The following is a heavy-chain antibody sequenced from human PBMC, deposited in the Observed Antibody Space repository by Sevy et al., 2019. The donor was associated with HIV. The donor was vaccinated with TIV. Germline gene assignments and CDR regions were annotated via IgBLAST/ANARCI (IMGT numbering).Heavy chain of an antibody. J-gene: IGHJ4*02. CDR1: GFTFRTYW. Sequence: GGSLRLSCAAYGFTFRTYWMSWVRQAPGKGLEWVANIKQDGSEEYYVDSVKGRFTISRDNAKNLLYLQMNSLRAEDTAVYYCARDLALCSGGSCRREPFDYWGQGTLVTVSS. D-gene: IGHD2-15*01. CDR2: IKQDGSEE. CDR3: ARDLALCSGGSCRREPFDY. V-gene: IGHV3-7*01.